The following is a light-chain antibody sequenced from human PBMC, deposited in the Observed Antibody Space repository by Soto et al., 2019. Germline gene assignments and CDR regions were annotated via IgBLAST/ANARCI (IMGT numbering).Light chain of an antibody. CDR2: GAS. J-gene: IGKJ1*01. CDR3: QQYNNWPRT. Sequence: EIVMTQSPATLSVSPGERATLSCRASQSVSSNLAWYQQKPVQAPRLLIYGASTSATGIPARFSGSGSGTEFTITISSRQSEDFAIYYCQQYNNWPRTFGQGTKVEI. CDR1: QSVSSN. V-gene: IGKV3-15*01.